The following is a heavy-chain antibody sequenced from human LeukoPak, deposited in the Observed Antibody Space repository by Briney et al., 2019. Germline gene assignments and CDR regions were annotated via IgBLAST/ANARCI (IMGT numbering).Heavy chain of an antibody. Sequence: GGSLRLSCAASGFTFSSYAMSWVRQSPGKWLEWVAAISGSGGSTYYADSVKGRFTISRDNSKNTLYLQMNSLRAEDTAVYYCAKDFPTFGGVIGGFFFDYWGQGTLVTVSS. CDR2: ISGSGGST. J-gene: IGHJ4*02. V-gene: IGHV3-23*01. CDR3: AKDFPTFGGVIGGFFFDY. D-gene: IGHD3-16*02. CDR1: GFTFSSYA.